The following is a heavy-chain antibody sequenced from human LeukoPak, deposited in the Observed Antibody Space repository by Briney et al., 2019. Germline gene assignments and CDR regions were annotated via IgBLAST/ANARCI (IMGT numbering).Heavy chain of an antibody. Sequence: AGGSLRLSCAASGFTFSSYAMSWVRQAPGKGLEWVSAISGSGGSTYYADSVKGRFTISRDNSKNTLYLQMNSLRAEDTAVYYCARVRAYCGGDCYSTEMDYWGQGTLVTVSS. CDR1: GFTFSSYA. CDR2: ISGSGGST. J-gene: IGHJ4*02. CDR3: ARVRAYCGGDCYSTEMDY. D-gene: IGHD2-21*01. V-gene: IGHV3-23*01.